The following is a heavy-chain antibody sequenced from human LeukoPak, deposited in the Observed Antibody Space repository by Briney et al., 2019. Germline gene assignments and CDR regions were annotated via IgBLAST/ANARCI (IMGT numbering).Heavy chain of an antibody. Sequence: GGSLRLSCAASGFTSSSYAMSWVRQGPGKGLEWVSAISGSGGSTYYADSVKGRFTISRDNSKNTLYLQMNSLRAEDTAVYYCAKDIVVVPAAILGRSYYYYGMDVWGKGTTVTVSS. J-gene: IGHJ6*04. CDR3: AKDIVVVPAAILGRSYYYYGMDV. D-gene: IGHD2-2*01. CDR1: GFTSSSYA. V-gene: IGHV3-23*01. CDR2: ISGSGGST.